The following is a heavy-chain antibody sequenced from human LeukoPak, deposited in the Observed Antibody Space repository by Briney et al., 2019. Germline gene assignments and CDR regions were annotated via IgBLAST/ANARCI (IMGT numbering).Heavy chain of an antibody. Sequence: GASVKVSCKASGYTFTSYGISWVRQAPGQGLEWMGWSSAYNGNTNYAQKLQGRVTMTTDTSTSTAYMELRSPRSDDTAVYYCAGDNVVVPAAIRLGNDAFDIWGQGTMVTVSS. V-gene: IGHV1-18*01. CDR1: GYTFTSYG. D-gene: IGHD2-2*01. J-gene: IGHJ3*02. CDR3: AGDNVVVPAAIRLGNDAFDI. CDR2: SSAYNGNT.